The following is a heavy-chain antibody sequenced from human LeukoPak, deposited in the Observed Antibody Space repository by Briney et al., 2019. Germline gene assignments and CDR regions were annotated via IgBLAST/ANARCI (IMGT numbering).Heavy chain of an antibody. CDR1: GFTFSGYW. J-gene: IGHJ4*02. CDR3: ARDKIVGPTTLDY. D-gene: IGHD1-26*01. CDR2: IKQDGYEK. Sequence: GGSLRLSCAASGFTFSGYWMSWVRQTPEKGLEWVANIKQDGYEKYYVDSVKGRFTISRDNAENSLYLQMNSLRADDTAIYYCARDKIVGPTTLDYWGQGTLVTVSS. V-gene: IGHV3-7*01.